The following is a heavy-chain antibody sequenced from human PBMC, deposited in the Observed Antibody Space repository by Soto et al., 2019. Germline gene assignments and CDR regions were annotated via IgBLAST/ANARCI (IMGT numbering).Heavy chain of an antibody. J-gene: IGHJ4*02. CDR2: IVVGSGNT. CDR1: GFTFTSSA. D-gene: IGHD6-6*01. Sequence: GASVKVSCKASGFTFTSSAVQWVRQARGQRLEWIGWIVVGSGNTNYAQKFQERVTITRDMSTSTAYMELSSLRSEDTAVYYCAAPEDSSSSLFPAWGQGPLVTVSS. V-gene: IGHV1-58*01. CDR3: AAPEDSSSSLFPA.